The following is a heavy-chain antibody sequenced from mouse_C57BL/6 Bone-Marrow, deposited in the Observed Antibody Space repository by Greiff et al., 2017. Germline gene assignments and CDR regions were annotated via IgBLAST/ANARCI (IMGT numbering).Heavy chain of an antibody. D-gene: IGHD1-1*01. CDR2: IYPRDGST. J-gene: IGHJ1*03. CDR3: ARLEFDGSSGDWYFDV. Sequence: VKLVESGPELVKPGASVKLSCKASGYTFISYDINWVKQRPGQGLEWIGWIYPRDGSTKYNEKFKGKATLTVDTSSSTAYMELHSLTSEDSAVYFCARLEFDGSSGDWYFDVWGTGTTVTVSS. V-gene: IGHV1-85*01. CDR1: GYTFISYD.